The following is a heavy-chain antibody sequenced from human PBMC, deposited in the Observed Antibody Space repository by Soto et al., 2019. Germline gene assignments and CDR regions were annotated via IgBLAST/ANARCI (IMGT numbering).Heavy chain of an antibody. CDR1: GFTFSSYA. D-gene: IGHD6-13*01. Sequence: GGSLRLSCAASGFTFSSYAMHWVRQAPGKGLEWVAVISYDGSNKYYADSVKGRFTISRDNSKNTLYLQMNSLRAEDTAVYYCAVSSWPVTPFDYWGQGTLVTVSS. V-gene: IGHV3-30-3*01. CDR3: AVSSWPVTPFDY. CDR2: ISYDGSNK. J-gene: IGHJ4*02.